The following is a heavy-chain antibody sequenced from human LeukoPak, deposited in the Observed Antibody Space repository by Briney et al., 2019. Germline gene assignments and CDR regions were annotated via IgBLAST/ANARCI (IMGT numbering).Heavy chain of an antibody. CDR1: GGSISSNSYY. D-gene: IGHD3-10*01. CDR3: ARDRKGGIQGGSGSYNPSPYYMDV. V-gene: IGHV4-39*07. Sequence: PSETLSLTCTVSGGSISSNSYYWGWIRQPPGKGLEWIGSVHYSGSTYYNPSIKSRITISVDMSKSQFSLKLSSVTAADTAEYYCARDRKGGIQGGSGSYNPSPYYMDVWGKGTTVTVSS. J-gene: IGHJ6*03. CDR2: VHYSGST.